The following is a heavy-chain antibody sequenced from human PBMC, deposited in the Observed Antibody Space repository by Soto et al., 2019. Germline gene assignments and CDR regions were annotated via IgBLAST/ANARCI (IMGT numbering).Heavy chain of an antibody. V-gene: IGHV1-18*01. CDR1: GYTFTSYG. CDR2: ISAYNGNT. D-gene: IGHD3-22*01. J-gene: IGHJ4*02. Sequence: ASVKVSCKASGYTFTSYGISWVRQAPGQGLEWMGWISAYNGNTNCAQKLQGRVTMTTDTSTSTAYMELRSLRSDDTAVYYCARAPELTYYYDSSGYYYPYWGQGTLVTVSS. CDR3: ARAPELTYYYDSSGYYYPY.